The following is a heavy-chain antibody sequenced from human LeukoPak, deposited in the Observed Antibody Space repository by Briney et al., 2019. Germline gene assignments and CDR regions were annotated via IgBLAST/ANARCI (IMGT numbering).Heavy chain of an antibody. CDR1: GFTFSSYS. D-gene: IGHD5-18*01. CDR3: ARDGYSYGWAYYFDY. J-gene: IGHJ4*02. V-gene: IGHV3-21*01. CDR2: ISSSSSYI. Sequence: GGSLRLSCAASGFTFSSYSMNWVRQAPGKGLEWVSSISSSSSYIYYADSVKGRFTISRDNAKNSLYLQMNSLRAEDTAVYYCARDGYSYGWAYYFDYWGQGALVTVSS.